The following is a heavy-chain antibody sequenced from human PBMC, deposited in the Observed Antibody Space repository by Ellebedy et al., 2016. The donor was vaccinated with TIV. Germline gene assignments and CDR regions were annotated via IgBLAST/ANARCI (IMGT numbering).Heavy chain of an antibody. J-gene: IGHJ6*02. V-gene: IGHV4-59*12. Sequence: SETLSLTCTVSGGSISSYFWSWIRQPPGKGLEWIGYIDYSGNTNYNPSLQSRVTVSVDTSKNQFSLKLSSVIAADTAVYYCARERYDILTGYSSGMEVWGQGTAVTVSS. CDR1: GGSISSYF. CDR3: ARERYDILTGYSSGMEV. D-gene: IGHD3-9*01. CDR2: IDYSGNT.